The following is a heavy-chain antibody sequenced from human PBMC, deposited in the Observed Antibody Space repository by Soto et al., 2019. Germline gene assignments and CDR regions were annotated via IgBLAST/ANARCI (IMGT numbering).Heavy chain of an antibody. J-gene: IGHJ3*02. D-gene: IGHD2-2*01. CDR1: GYTFTGYY. CDR3: ARTKLLGYCSSTSCLDAFDI. Sequence: QVQLVQSGAEVKKPGASAKVSCKASGYTFTGYYMHWVRQAPGQGLEWMGWINPNSGGTNYAQKFQGWVTMTRDTSISTAYMELSRLRSDDTAVYYCARTKLLGYCSSTSCLDAFDIWGQGTMVTVSS. V-gene: IGHV1-2*04. CDR2: INPNSGGT.